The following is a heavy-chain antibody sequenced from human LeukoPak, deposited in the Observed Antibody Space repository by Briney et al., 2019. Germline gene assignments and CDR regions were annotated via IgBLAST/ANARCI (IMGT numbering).Heavy chain of an antibody. CDR2: VSYSGSA. CDR1: GGSVSSGAYY. Sequence: SETLSLTCNVSGGSVSSGAYYWSWVRQPPGKGLDWIGYVSYSGSAEYNPSLKSRVTMSVDTTTNQFSLKLSSVTAADTAVYYCARHPYWGQGTLVTVSS. CDR3: ARHPY. V-gene: IGHV4-61*08. J-gene: IGHJ4*02.